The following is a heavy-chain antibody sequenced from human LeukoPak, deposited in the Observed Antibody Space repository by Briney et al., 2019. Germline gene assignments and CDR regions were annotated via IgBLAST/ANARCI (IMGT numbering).Heavy chain of an antibody. CDR2: ISGSSSTI. D-gene: IGHD5-18*01. V-gene: IGHV3-48*04. CDR1: GFTVSSNY. CDR3: ARGYSYGYHFDY. J-gene: IGHJ4*02. Sequence: PGGSLRLSCAASGFTVSSNYMNWVRQAPGKGLEWVSYISGSSSTIFYADSVKGRFTISRDNAKNSLYLQMNSLRVEDTAVYYCARGYSYGYHFDYWGQGTLVTVSS.